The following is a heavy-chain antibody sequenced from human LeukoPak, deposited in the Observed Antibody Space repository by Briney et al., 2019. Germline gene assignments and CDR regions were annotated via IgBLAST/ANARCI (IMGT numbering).Heavy chain of an antibody. CDR2: ISGDGVKT. CDR1: GFSFYDYP. J-gene: IGHJ3*02. V-gene: IGHV3-43*02. Sequence: TGGSLRLSCAASGFSFYDYPMHWVRQAPGKGLEWVSLISGDGVKTYYADSVRGRFTISRDNSKDSLYLQMNSLRTEDTAMYYCVKEIDTLGTNAFDIWGQGTMVTVSS. D-gene: IGHD2-15*01. CDR3: VKEIDTLGTNAFDI.